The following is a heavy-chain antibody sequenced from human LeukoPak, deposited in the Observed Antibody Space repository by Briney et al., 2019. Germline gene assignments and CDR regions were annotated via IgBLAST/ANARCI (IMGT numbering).Heavy chain of an antibody. CDR2: ISSSSSYI. J-gene: IGHJ3*02. D-gene: IGHD5-24*01. CDR1: GFTFSSYW. Sequence: PGGSLRLSCAASGFTFSSYWMSWVRQAPGKGLEWVSSISSSSSYIYYADSVKGRFTISRDNAKNSLYLQMNSLRAEDTAVYYCARAEMATIFAFDIWGQGTMVTVSS. CDR3: ARAEMATIFAFDI. V-gene: IGHV3-21*01.